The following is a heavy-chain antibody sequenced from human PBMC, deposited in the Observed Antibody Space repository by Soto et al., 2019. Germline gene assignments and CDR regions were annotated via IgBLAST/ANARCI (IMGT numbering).Heavy chain of an antibody. CDR2: LNPNSGNT. D-gene: IGHD2-2*01. Sequence: QVQLVQSGAEVKKPGASVKVSCKASGYTFTSYDINWVRQATGQGLEWMGWLNPNSGNTGYAQKFKGRATMTRNTSISTAYMELSSLRSEDTAVYYCARGVQPAALYNWFDPWGQGTLVTVSS. CDR1: GYTFTSYD. V-gene: IGHV1-8*01. J-gene: IGHJ5*02. CDR3: ARGVQPAALYNWFDP.